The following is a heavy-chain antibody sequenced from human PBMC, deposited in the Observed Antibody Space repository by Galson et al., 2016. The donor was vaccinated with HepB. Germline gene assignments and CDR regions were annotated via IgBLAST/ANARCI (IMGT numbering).Heavy chain of an antibody. CDR2: INPNGGSP. J-gene: IGHJ6*02. CDR3: ALTSHPFCGSGDFYLSGMDF. D-gene: IGHD2-15*01. CDR1: GYTFINYY. V-gene: IGHV1-46*01. Sequence: SVKVSCKASGYTFINYYLHWVRQAPGQGLEWMGLINPNGGSPSFTQKFQGRVTMTRDTSTSTIYMELNSLRSEDPSMYYCALTSHPFCGSGDFYLSGMDFWGQCSTVTVSS.